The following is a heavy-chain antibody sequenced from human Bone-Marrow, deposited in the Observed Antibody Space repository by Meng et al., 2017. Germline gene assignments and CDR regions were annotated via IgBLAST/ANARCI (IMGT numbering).Heavy chain of an antibody. V-gene: IGHV3-74*01. Sequence: EVQLVESGGGLVQPGGSLRLSCAASGFTFSTYWMHWVRQVPGKGLVWVSRISSDGSSTNYADSVKGRFTISRDNSKNTLYLQVKSLRAEDTAVYYCTRANYYASGSYCFDFWGQGTLVTVSS. J-gene: IGHJ4*02. CDR3: TRANYYASGSYCFDF. CDR2: ISSDGSST. CDR1: GFTFSTYW. D-gene: IGHD3-10*01.